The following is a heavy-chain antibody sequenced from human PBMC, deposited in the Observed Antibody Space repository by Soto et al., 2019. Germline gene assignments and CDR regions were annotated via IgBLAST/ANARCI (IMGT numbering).Heavy chain of an antibody. Sequence: EVQLLELGGGLVKPGGSLSLPCPTSELTFRPFPMNWVRQPQGKGWGGVSALSGSGGTTSYADSVRGRFTISRDNSKNTLFLQMNSLRAEDTALYYCAKQRAGYGSGSDTYYFDFWGQGTPVTVSS. CDR1: ELTFRPFP. CDR3: AKQRAGYGSGSDTYYFDF. J-gene: IGHJ4*02. CDR2: LSGSGGTT. V-gene: IGHV3-23*01. D-gene: IGHD3-10*01.